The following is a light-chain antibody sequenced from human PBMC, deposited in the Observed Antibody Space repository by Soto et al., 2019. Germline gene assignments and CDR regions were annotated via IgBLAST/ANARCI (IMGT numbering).Light chain of an antibody. CDR2: EVT. CDR1: SSDVGGYKF. V-gene: IGLV2-8*01. CDR3: SSYTTNITPVV. J-gene: IGLJ2*01. Sequence: QSALTQPPSASGSPGQSVTISCTGTSSDVGGYKFVSWYQQHPGKAPKLLIYEVTQRPSGVPDRFSGSKSGNTASLTVSGLQAEDDADYYCSSYTTNITPVVFGGGTKVTVL.